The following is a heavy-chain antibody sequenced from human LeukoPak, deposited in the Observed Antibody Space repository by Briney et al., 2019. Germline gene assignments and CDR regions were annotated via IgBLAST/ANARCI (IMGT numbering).Heavy chain of an antibody. D-gene: IGHD6-19*01. CDR3: ARVRRGGIAVADDDY. Sequence: PSETLSLTCTVSGYSISSGYYWGWIRQPPGKGLEWIGSIYHSGSTYYNPSLKSRVTISVDTSKNQFSLKLSSVTAADTAVYYCARVRRGGIAVADDDYWGQGTLVTVSS. V-gene: IGHV4-38-2*02. J-gene: IGHJ4*02. CDR1: GYSISSGYY. CDR2: IYHSGST.